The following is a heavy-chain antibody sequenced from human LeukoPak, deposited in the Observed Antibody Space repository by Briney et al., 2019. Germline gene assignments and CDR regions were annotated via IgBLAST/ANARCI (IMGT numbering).Heavy chain of an antibody. D-gene: IGHD2-8*01. V-gene: IGHV3-48*01. J-gene: IGHJ4*02. CDR3: VRDPHALDY. Sequence: GGSLRLSCATSGFTFSSYSMNWVRQAPGKGPEWVSYIRSSGSAIYYADSVKGRFTISRDNAENSLYLQMNSLRVEDTAVYYCVRDPHALDYWGQGTLVTVSS. CDR1: GFTFSSYS. CDR2: IRSSGSAI.